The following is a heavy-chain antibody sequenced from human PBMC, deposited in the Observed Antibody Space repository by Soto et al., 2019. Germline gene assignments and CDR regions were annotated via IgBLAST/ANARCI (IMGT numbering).Heavy chain of an antibody. CDR3: ARLGVTSFYYGMDV. CDR1: GYRFISYG. D-gene: IGHD2-21*02. CDR2: IYPGDSDT. J-gene: IGHJ6*02. V-gene: IGHV5-51*01. Sequence: GVSLKLSCQGSGYRFISYGIGWVRHMPGKGLEWMGIIYPGDSDTRYSPSFQGQVTISADKSISTAYLQWSSLKASDTAMYYCARLGVTSFYYGMDVWGQGNTVTVSS.